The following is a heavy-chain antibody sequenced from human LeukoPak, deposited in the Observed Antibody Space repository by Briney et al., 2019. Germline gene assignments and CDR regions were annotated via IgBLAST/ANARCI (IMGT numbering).Heavy chain of an antibody. D-gene: IGHD5-18*01. CDR2: IFYSGRT. CDR3: ARGQKYRNGYTVTELGSGYFDY. Sequence: SETLSLTCTVSGGSISSSSYYWSWIRQPPGKGLEWVGYIFYSGRTNYNPSLKSRLTISVDTSKNQFSLTLSSVTAADTAVYYCARGQKYRNGYTVTELGSGYFDYWGQGTLVTVSS. J-gene: IGHJ4*02. V-gene: IGHV4-61*01. CDR1: GGSISSSSYY.